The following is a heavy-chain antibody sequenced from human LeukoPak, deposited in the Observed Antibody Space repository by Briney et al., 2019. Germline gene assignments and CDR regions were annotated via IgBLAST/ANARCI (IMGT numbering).Heavy chain of an antibody. V-gene: IGHV1-18*04. Sequence: ASVKVSCKASGYTFTGYYMHWVRQAPGQGLEWMGWISAYNGNTNYAQKLQGRVTMTTDTSTSTAYMELRSLRSDDTAVYYCARDGGYYGDYFYYYYYYGMDVWGQGTTVTVSS. CDR1: GYTFTGYY. D-gene: IGHD4-17*01. J-gene: IGHJ6*02. CDR3: ARDGGYYGDYFYYYYYYGMDV. CDR2: ISAYNGNT.